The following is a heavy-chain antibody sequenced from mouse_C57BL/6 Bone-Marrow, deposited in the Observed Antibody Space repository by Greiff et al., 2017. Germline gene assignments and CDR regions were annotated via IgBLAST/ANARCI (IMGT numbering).Heavy chain of an antibody. CDR3: APLSYYYGSSEDWYFDV. CDR1: GYTFTSYW. Sequence: LQQSGAELVKPGASVKLSCKASGYTFTSYWMQWVKQRPGQGLEWIGEIDPSDSYTNYNQKFKGKATLTVDTSSSTAYMQLSSLTSEDSAVYYCAPLSYYYGSSEDWYFDVWGTGTTVTVSS. D-gene: IGHD1-1*01. CDR2: IDPSDSYT. V-gene: IGHV1-50*01. J-gene: IGHJ1*03.